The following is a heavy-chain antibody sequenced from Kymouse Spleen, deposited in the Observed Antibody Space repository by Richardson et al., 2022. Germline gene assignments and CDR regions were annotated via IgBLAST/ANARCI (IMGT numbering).Heavy chain of an antibody. CDR1: GYTFTGYY. J-gene: IGHJ4*02. CDR2: INPNSGGT. D-gene: IGHD3-10*01. Sequence: QVQLVQSGAEVKKPGASVKVSCKASGYTFTGYYMHWVRQAPGQGLEWMGWINPNSGGTNYAQKFQGWVTMTRDTSISTAYMELSRLRSDDTAVYYCARVITMVRGVIIFDYWGQGTLVTVSS. V-gene: IGHV1-2*04. CDR3: ARVITMVRGVIIFDY.